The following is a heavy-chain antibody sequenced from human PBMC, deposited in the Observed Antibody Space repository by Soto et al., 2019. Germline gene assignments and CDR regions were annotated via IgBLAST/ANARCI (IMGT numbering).Heavy chain of an antibody. CDR1: GYTFTSYY. Sequence: QVQLVQSGAEVKKPGASVKVSCKASGYTFTSYYMHWVRQAPGQGLEWMGIINPSGGGTSYAQKFQGRDTMTRDTSTSTVYIELSSLRSEDTAVYYGAREVERGYSYGSLEYWGQGTLVTVSS. CDR2: INPSGGGT. CDR3: AREVERGYSYGSLEY. J-gene: IGHJ4*02. D-gene: IGHD5-18*01. V-gene: IGHV1-46*01.